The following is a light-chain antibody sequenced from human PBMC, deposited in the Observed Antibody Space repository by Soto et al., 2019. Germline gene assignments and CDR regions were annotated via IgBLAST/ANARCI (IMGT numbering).Light chain of an antibody. CDR3: QQRNNWPLT. CDR2: GAS. J-gene: IGKJ4*01. Sequence: EIVLTQSPGTLSLSPGERATLSCRASQSVSSNYLAWYQQKPGQAPRLLIYGASNRATGTPDRFSGSGSGTDFTLTISRLEPEDFAVYYCQQRNNWPLTFGGGTKVDIK. V-gene: IGKV3D-20*02. CDR1: QSVSSNY.